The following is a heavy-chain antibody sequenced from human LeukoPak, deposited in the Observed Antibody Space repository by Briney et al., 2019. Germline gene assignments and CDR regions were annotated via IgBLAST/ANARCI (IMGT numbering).Heavy chain of an antibody. V-gene: IGHV4-59*01. CDR1: GGSISSYY. CDR2: IYYSGST. D-gene: IGHD3-22*01. CDR3: AREYYDGWFDP. Sequence: SETLSLTCTVSGGSISSYYWSWIRQPPGKGLEWNGYIYYSGSTNYNPSLKSRVTISVDTSKNQFSLKLSSVTAADTAVYYCAREYYDGWFDPWGQGTLVTVSS. J-gene: IGHJ5*02.